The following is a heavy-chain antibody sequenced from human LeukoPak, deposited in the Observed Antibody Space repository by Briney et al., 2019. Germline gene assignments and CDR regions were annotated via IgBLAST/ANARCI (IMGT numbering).Heavy chain of an antibody. Sequence: PGGSLRLSCAASGFTVSSNYMSWVRQAPGKGLEWVSVIYSGGSTYYADSVKGRFTISRDNSKNTLYLQMNSLRAEDTAVYYCARVIDSSGYHWHGYDYWGRGTLVTVSS. CDR1: GFTVSSNY. J-gene: IGHJ4*02. D-gene: IGHD3-22*01. V-gene: IGHV3-53*01. CDR3: ARVIDSSGYHWHGYDY. CDR2: IYSGGST.